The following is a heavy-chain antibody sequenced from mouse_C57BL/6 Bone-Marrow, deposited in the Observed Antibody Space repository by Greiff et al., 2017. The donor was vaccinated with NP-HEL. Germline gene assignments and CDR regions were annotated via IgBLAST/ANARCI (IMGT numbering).Heavy chain of an antibody. Sequence: VQLQQSGPGLVKPSQSLSLTCSVTGYSITSGYYWNWIRQFPGNNLEWMGYISYDGSNNYNPSLKNRISITHDTSKNQFFLKLNSVTTEDTATYYCAREGYFDVWGTGTTVTVSS. V-gene: IGHV3-6*01. CDR1: GYSITSGYY. J-gene: IGHJ1*03. CDR3: AREGYFDV. CDR2: ISYDGSN.